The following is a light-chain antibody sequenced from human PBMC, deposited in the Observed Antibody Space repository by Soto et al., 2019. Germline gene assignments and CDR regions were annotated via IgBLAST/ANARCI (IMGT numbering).Light chain of an antibody. Sequence: ELTQPPSVSVSPGQTAGITCSGDKLGSKYVCWYQQKPGQSPVVVIYQDSKRPSGIPERFSGSNSENTATLTISGTQAMDEADYYCQAWDSSTVVFGGGTKLTVL. V-gene: IGLV3-1*01. J-gene: IGLJ2*01. CDR3: QAWDSSTVV. CDR1: KLGSKY. CDR2: QDS.